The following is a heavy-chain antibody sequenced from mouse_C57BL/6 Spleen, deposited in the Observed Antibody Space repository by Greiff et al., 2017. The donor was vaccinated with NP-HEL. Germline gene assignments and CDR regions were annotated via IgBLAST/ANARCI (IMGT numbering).Heavy chain of an antibody. V-gene: IGHV5-6*01. CDR3: ARLRIYYDYEYYFDY. J-gene: IGHJ2*01. Sequence: EVQLQESGGDLVKPGGSLKLSCAASGFTFSSYGMSWVRQTPDKRLEWVATISSGGSYTYYPDSVKGRFTISRDNAKNTLYLQMSSLKSEDTAMYYCARLRIYYDYEYYFDYWGQGTTLTVSS. CDR1: GFTFSSYG. D-gene: IGHD2-4*01. CDR2: ISSGGSYT.